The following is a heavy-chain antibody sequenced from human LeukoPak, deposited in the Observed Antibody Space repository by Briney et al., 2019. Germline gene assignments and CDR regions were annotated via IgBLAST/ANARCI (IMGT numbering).Heavy chain of an antibody. J-gene: IGHJ4*02. V-gene: IGHV3-23*01. CDR1: GFTFSSYA. Sequence: GGSLRLSCAASGFTFSSYAMSRVRQAPGKGLEWVSAISGSGGSTYYADSVKGRFTISRDNSKNTLYLQMNSLRAEDTAVYYCAKDSDFWSGYFRYWGQGTLVTVSS. CDR2: ISGSGGST. CDR3: AKDSDFWSGYFRY. D-gene: IGHD3-3*01.